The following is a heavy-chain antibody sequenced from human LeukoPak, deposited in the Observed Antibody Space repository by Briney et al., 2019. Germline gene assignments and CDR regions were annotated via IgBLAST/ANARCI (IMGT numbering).Heavy chain of an antibody. Sequence: PGGSLRLSCAASGFTFSSYWMSWVRQAPGKGLEWVANIKQDGSEKYYVDSVKGRFTISRDNAKNSLYLQMNSLRAEDTAVCYCARGGWSYYYYYYYMDVWGKGSTVTVSS. V-gene: IGHV3-7*04. CDR2: IKQDGSEK. CDR3: ARGGWSYYYYYYYMDV. J-gene: IGHJ6*03. D-gene: IGHD3-22*01. CDR1: GFTFSSYW.